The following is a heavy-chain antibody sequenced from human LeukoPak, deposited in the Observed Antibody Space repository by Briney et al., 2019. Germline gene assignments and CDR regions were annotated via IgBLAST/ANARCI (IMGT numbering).Heavy chain of an antibody. CDR3: AELGITMIGGV. V-gene: IGHV1-18*01. CDR1: GYSENFYG. Sequence: ASVKVSCKTSGYSENFYGITWVRQVAGQGLEWMGWISAQHGQTEYAPNSQDRVTMTTDTYTNTAYMELRSLRSDDTAVYYCAELGITMIGGVWGKGTTVTISS. D-gene: IGHD3-10*02. J-gene: IGHJ6*04. CDR2: ISAQHGQT.